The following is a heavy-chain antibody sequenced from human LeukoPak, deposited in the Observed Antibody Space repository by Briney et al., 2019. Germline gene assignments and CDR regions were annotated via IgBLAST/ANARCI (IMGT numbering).Heavy chain of an antibody. Sequence: ASVKVSCKASGYTFTGYYMHWVRQAPGQGLEWMGWINPNSGGTNYAQKFQGRVTMTRDTSISTAYMELSRLRSEDTAVYYCARAPVGDYYYYYYGMDVWGQGTTVTVSS. J-gene: IGHJ6*02. D-gene: IGHD3-16*01. CDR1: GYTFTGYY. CDR3: ARAPVGDYYYYYYGMDV. CDR2: INPNSGGT. V-gene: IGHV1-2*02.